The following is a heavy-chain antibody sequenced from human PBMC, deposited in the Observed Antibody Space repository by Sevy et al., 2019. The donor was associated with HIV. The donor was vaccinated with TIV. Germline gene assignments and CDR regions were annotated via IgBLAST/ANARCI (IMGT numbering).Heavy chain of an antibody. Sequence: GESLKISCAASGFTFSTYAMSWVRQAPGKGLEWVSVISGSGGDTYYAESVKGRFTISRDNSKNTLYLQMNSLRAEDTAVYYCAKDRYHTSGYYPEGAFDIWGQGTMVTVSS. CDR2: ISGSGGDT. D-gene: IGHD3-22*01. CDR3: AKDRYHTSGYYPEGAFDI. J-gene: IGHJ3*02. V-gene: IGHV3-23*01. CDR1: GFTFSTYA.